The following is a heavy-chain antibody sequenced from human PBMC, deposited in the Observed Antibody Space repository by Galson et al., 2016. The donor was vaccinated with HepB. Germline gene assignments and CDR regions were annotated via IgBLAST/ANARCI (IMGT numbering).Heavy chain of an antibody. CDR2: LYYIGRT. Sequence: ETLSLTCSVSGDSISDSSYYWNWIRQTPGKGLQWIGSLYYIGRTYYNPSLKGRVTISVDTAQNHFSLNLNSVTAADTAVYYCATTPGWQSGIFDFWGQGLLVTASS. CDR1: GDSISDSSYY. D-gene: IGHD3-3*01. CDR3: ATTPGWQSGIFDF. J-gene: IGHJ4*02. V-gene: IGHV4-39*02.